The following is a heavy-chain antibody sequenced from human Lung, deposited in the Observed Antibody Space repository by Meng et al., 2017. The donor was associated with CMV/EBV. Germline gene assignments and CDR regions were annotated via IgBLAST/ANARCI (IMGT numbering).Heavy chain of an antibody. CDR2: ISGYTGNT. D-gene: IGHD3-3*01. CDR3: ARDGPLRFLEWSPYYFDY. CDR1: GYTFTNYG. J-gene: IGHJ4*02. Sequence: ASVXVSXKASGYTFTNYGISWVRQAPGQGLEWMGWISGYTGNTNYAQKVQDRVIMTTDTPTSTAYMELRSLRSDDTAVYYFARDGPLRFLEWSPYYFDYLGQGXLVTVSS. V-gene: IGHV1-18*01.